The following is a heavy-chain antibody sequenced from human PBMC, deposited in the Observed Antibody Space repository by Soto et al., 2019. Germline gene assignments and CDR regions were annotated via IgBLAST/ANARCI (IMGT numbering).Heavy chain of an antibody. CDR2: ISGSGGST. CDR3: AKFELGYCSGGSCLLGLDY. D-gene: IGHD2-15*01. Sequence: EVQLLESGGGLVQPGGSLRLSSAASGFTFSSYAMSWVRQAPGKGLGWVSAISGSGGSTYYADSVKGRFTISRDNSKNTLYLQMNSLRAEDTAVYYCAKFELGYCSGGSCLLGLDYWGQGTLVTVSS. J-gene: IGHJ4*02. CDR1: GFTFSSYA. V-gene: IGHV3-23*01.